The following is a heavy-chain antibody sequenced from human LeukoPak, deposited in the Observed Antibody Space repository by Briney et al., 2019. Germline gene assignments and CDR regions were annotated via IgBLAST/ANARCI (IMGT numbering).Heavy chain of an antibody. D-gene: IGHD3-10*01. V-gene: IGHV1-2*02. CDR1: GYTFTGYY. Sequence: EASVTVSCKASGYTFTGYYMHWVRQAPGQGLEWMGWINPNSGGTNYAQKFQGRVTMTRDTSISTAYMELSRLRSDDTAVYYCARASITMVRGVTNYYYYGMDVWGQGTTVTVSS. CDR3: ARASITMVRGVTNYYYYGMDV. CDR2: INPNSGGT. J-gene: IGHJ6*02.